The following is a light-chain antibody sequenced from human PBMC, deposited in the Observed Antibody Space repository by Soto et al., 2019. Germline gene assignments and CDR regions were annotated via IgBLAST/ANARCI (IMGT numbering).Light chain of an antibody. J-gene: IGLJ2*01. CDR1: SSDVGGYNY. V-gene: IGLV2-14*01. CDR2: DVS. Sequence: QSVLTQPASVSGSPGQSITISCTGTSSDVGGYNYVSWYQQHPGKAPKLMIYDVSNRPSGVSNRFSGSKSGNTASLTISGLQAEDEADYYCSSYTSSSTGVVGGGTKLTVL. CDR3: SSYTSSSTGV.